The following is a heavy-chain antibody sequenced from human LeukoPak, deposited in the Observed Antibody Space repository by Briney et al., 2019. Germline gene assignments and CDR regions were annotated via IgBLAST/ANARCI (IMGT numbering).Heavy chain of an antibody. CDR1: GGSISSYC. CDR3: ARLPRGTQPPDYFHH. Sequence: PSETLSLTCIVSGGSISSYCWSWIRQPPGKGLECIASICSSGRANYNPSLKSRVTVSVDTSKNQFSLKLSSVTAADTAVYYCARLPRGTQPPDYFHHWGQGTLVTVSS. D-gene: IGHD1-1*01. CDR2: ICSSGRA. J-gene: IGHJ1*01. V-gene: IGHV4-59*08.